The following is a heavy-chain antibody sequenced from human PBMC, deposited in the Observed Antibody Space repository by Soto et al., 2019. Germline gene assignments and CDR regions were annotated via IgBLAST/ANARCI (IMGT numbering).Heavy chain of an antibody. Sequence: GGSLRLSCAASGFTVTSNYTSWVRQAPGKGLEWVSVIYSDGSTYYADSVKGRFTISRDNSKNTLYLQMNSLRAEDTAVYYCANQRGGYDRDFDYWGQGTLVTVSS. CDR2: IYSDGST. D-gene: IGHD5-12*01. J-gene: IGHJ4*02. V-gene: IGHV3-66*01. CDR1: GFTVTSNY. CDR3: ANQRGGYDRDFDY.